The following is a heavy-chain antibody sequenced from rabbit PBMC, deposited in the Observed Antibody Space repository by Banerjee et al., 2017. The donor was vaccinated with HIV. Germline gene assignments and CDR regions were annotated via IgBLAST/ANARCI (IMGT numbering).Heavy chain of an antibody. V-gene: IGHV1S40*01. D-gene: IGHD1-1*01. Sequence: QSLEESGGDLVKPGASLTLTCTASGVSFSISSYMCWVRQAPGKGLEWIACIDAGSSGFTYFATWAKGRFTISKISSTTVTLQMTRLTAADTATYFCVRDTSSSFSSYGMDLWGPGTLVTVS. CDR1: GVSFSISSY. J-gene: IGHJ6*01. CDR3: VRDTSSSFSSYGMDL. CDR2: IDAGSSGFT.